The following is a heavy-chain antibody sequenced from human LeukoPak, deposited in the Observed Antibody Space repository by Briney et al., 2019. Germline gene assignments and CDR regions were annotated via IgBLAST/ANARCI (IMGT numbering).Heavy chain of an antibody. CDR1: GFTFSSYA. CDR3: ARVKVSGAFDI. V-gene: IGHV3-64*01. J-gene: IGHJ3*02. Sequence: GGSLRLSCAASGFTFSSYAMHWVRQAPGKGLEFVSAISSNGGSTYYANSVKGRFTISRDNSKNTLYLQMGSLRAEDMAVYYCARVKVSGAFDIWGQGTMVTVSS. D-gene: IGHD1-14*01. CDR2: ISSNGGST.